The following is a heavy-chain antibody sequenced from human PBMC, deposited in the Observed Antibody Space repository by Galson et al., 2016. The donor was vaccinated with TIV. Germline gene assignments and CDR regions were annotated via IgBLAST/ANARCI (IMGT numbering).Heavy chain of an antibody. Sequence: SVKVSCKASGGIFTNYAISWVRQAPGQGLEWMGRIIPMFGSANYAQKFQGRVTITTDEVKTTTYMELSSLRFEDTAVYYCTRDRMVDATYYYYYFGMDVWGQGTAVTVSS. CDR1: GGIFTNYA. CDR3: TRDRMVDATYYYYYFGMDV. CDR2: IIPMFGSA. D-gene: IGHD2-8*01. J-gene: IGHJ6*02. V-gene: IGHV1-69*05.